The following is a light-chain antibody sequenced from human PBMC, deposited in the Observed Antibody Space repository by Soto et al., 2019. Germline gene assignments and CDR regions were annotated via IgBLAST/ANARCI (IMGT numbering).Light chain of an antibody. CDR2: AAS. CDR1: QGIRNN. Sequence: DIQMTQSPTSLSASVGDRVTITCRASQGIRNNVAWYQQIPGKAPKLLIYAASTLQSGVPSRFSGSGSGTDFTLTINGLQTEDVATYSCQKYSSVPVFGPGTKVEIK. V-gene: IGKV1-27*01. CDR3: QKYSSVPV. J-gene: IGKJ3*01.